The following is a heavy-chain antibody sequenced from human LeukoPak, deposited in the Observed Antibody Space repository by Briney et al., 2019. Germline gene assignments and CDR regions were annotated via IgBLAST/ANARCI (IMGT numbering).Heavy chain of an antibody. J-gene: IGHJ6*02. V-gene: IGHV1-69*13. CDR1: GGTFSSYA. Sequence: SVTVSCKASGGTFSSYAIRWVRQAPGQGVEWMGGISPIFDTANYAQKFQGRVTITADESTSTAYMELSSLRSEDTAVYYCAREYYYGSGSYSRYYYYYGMDVWGQGTTVTVSS. D-gene: IGHD3-10*01. CDR3: AREYYYGSGSYSRYYYYYGMDV. CDR2: ISPIFDTA.